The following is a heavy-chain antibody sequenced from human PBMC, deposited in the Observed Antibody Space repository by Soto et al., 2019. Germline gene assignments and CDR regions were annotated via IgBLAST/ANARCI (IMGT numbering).Heavy chain of an antibody. CDR1: GYTFVDYF. D-gene: IGHD3-22*01. CDR2: ISLRHHST. J-gene: IGHJ4*02. Sequence: GASVKVSCKTSGYTFVDYFIHWVRQAPGQGLEWMGIISLRHHSTSYAQKFQGRVTITADESTSTVYMELSSLRSEDTAVYYCARDLRPIWSYYDNSVLKNQAFDYWGQGTLVTVSS. CDR3: ARDLRPIWSYYDNSVLKNQAFDY. V-gene: IGHV1-46*01.